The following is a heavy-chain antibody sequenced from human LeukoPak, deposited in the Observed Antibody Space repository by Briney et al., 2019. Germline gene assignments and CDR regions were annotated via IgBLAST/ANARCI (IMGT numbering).Heavy chain of an antibody. J-gene: IGHJ6*03. D-gene: IGHD3-10*01. CDR3: AREGYYGSGDYYHYYMDV. V-gene: IGHV4-4*07. CDR2: IYTSGST. CDR1: GGSISRYY. Sequence: PSETLSLTCTVSGGSISRYYWGWIRQPAGKGLEWIGRIYTSGSTNYNPSLNSRVTVSVDTSKNQFSLRLSSVTAADTAVYYCAREGYYGSGDYYHYYMDVWGKGTTVTVSS.